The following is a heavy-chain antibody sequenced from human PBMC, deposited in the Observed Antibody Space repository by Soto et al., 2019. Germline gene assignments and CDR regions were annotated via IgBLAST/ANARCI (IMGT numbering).Heavy chain of an antibody. D-gene: IGHD3-9*01. J-gene: IGHJ4*02. CDR2: IYYSGST. CDR1: GGSISSYY. Sequence: PSETLSLTCTVSGGSISSYYWSWIRQPPGKGLEWIGYIYYSGSTNYNPSLKSRVTISVDTSKNQFSLKLSSVTAADTAVYYCARTGDYDILTGYYMTIGYFDYWGQGTLVTVSS. V-gene: IGHV4-59*01. CDR3: ARTGDYDILTGYYMTIGYFDY.